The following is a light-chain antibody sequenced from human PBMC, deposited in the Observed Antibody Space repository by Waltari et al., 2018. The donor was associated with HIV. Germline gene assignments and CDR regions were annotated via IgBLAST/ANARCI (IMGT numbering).Light chain of an antibody. CDR2: KIS. CDR1: QSLIYTDGNTY. J-gene: IGKJ1*01. CDR3: MQSTHWPGT. Sequence: EAVLTQSPVSLSVALGRPASISCRSSQSLIYTDGNTYLNWFHQRPGQSPRRLIYKISNRDSGVPDRVSGSGSVTDVTLHIRRVEAEDLGIFYCMQSTHWPGTFGQGTKVEIQ. V-gene: IGKV2-30*01.